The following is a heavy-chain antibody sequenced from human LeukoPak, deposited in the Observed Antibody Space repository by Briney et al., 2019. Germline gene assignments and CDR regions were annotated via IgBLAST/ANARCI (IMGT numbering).Heavy chain of an antibody. Sequence: PGGSLRLSCAASGLTFSSFSFNWVRQGPGKGLEWVSSINTVASYIYYADSVKGRFTISRDNAKNSLYLQMNSLRAEDTGVYYCARLRRNSDKSGFYYYYDPWGQGTLVTVSS. CDR3: ARLRRNSDKSGFYYYYDP. CDR1: GLTFSSFS. V-gene: IGHV3-21*06. CDR2: INTVASYI. D-gene: IGHD3-22*01. J-gene: IGHJ5*02.